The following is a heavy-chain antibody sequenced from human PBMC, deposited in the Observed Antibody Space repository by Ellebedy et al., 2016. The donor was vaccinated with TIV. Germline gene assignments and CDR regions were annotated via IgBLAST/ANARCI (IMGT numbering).Heavy chain of an antibody. D-gene: IGHD3-10*01. CDR1: GFTFSSYA. Sequence: GESLKISCAASGFTFSSYAMSWVLHAPGMGLEWVSAISGSGGSTYYADSVKGRFTISRDNSKNTLYLQMNSLRAEDTAVYYCAKAPGVFDYWGQGTLVTVSS. CDR2: ISGSGGST. V-gene: IGHV3-23*01. CDR3: AKAPGVFDY. J-gene: IGHJ4*02.